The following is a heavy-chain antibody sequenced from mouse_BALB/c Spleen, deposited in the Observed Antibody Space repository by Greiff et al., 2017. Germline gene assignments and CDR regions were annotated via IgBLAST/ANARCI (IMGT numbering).Heavy chain of an antibody. Sequence: EVQLQESGPGLVKPSQSLSLTCTVTGYSITSDYAWNWIRQFPGNKLEWMGYISYSGSTSYNPSLKSRISITRDTSKNQFFLQLNSVTTEDTATYYCAREDYYGKWFAYWGQGTLVTVSA. D-gene: IGHD2-1*01. CDR1: GYSITSDYA. J-gene: IGHJ3*01. CDR3: AREDYYGKWFAY. V-gene: IGHV3-2*02. CDR2: ISYSGST.